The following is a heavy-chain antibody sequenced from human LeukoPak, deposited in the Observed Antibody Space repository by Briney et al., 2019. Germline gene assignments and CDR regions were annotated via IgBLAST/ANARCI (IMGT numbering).Heavy chain of an antibody. V-gene: IGHV4-4*02. CDR1: GGSISSSNW. CDR2: IYHSGST. D-gene: IGHD1-1*01. J-gene: IGHJ3*02. CDR3: TREVPYNWNDWVPDTFDI. Sequence: PSETLSLTCAVSGGSISSSNWWSWVRQSPGKGLEWIGEIYHSGSTNYNPSLKSRVTISVDKSKNQFSLQLNSVTPEDTAVYYCTREVPYNWNDWVPDTFDIWGQGTMVTVSS.